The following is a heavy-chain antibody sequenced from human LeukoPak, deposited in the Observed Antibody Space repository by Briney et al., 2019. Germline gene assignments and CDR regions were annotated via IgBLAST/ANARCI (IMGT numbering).Heavy chain of an antibody. Sequence: GASVKVSCKASGYTFIGYHIHWVRQAPGQGLEWMGWINPNRGGTNLAQKFQGRVIMTRDTSISTAYMGVTRLRSDDTAIYYCARLPRVHFDSWGQGTLVTVSS. D-gene: IGHD2-8*01. V-gene: IGHV1-2*02. CDR2: INPNRGGT. CDR3: ARLPRVHFDS. CDR1: GYTFIGYH. J-gene: IGHJ4*02.